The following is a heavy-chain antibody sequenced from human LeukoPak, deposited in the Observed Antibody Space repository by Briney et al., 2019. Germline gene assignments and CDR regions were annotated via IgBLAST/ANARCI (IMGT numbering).Heavy chain of an antibody. D-gene: IGHD6-13*01. CDR2: INHSGST. J-gene: IGHJ5*02. V-gene: IGHV4-34*01. Sequence: SETLSLTCAVYAGSFSGYYWSWIRQPPGKGLEWIGEINHSGSTNYNPSLKSRVTISVDTSKNQFSLKLSSVTAADTAVYYCARPSSSWYKGWFDPWGQGTLVTVSS. CDR3: ARPSSSWYKGWFDP. CDR1: AGSFSGYY.